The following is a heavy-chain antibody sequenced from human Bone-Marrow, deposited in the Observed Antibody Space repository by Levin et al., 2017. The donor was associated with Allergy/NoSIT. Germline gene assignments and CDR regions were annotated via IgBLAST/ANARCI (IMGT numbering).Heavy chain of an antibody. CDR3: ARPRPTYGDYLFDF. Sequence: SGPTLVKPTQTLTLTCTFSGFSLSTNGVGVGWIRQPPGEALEWLALIYWDDDMRYSPSLQSRLTITKDTSKNQVVLTMANMDPVDTATYFCARPRPTYGDYLFDFWGQGILVTVSS. V-gene: IGHV2-5*02. J-gene: IGHJ4*02. CDR1: GFSLSTNGVG. CDR2: IYWDDDM. D-gene: IGHD4-17*01.